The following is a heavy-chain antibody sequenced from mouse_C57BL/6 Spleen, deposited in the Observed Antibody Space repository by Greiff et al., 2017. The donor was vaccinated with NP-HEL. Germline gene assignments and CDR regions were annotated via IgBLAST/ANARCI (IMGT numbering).Heavy chain of an antibody. D-gene: IGHD1-1*01. CDR1: GYTFTSYW. CDR2: IYPGSGST. V-gene: IGHV1-55*01. CDR3: ARCRGSPHWYFDV. J-gene: IGHJ1*03. Sequence: VQLQQSGAELVKPGASVKMSCKASGYTFTSYWITWVKQRPGQGLEWIGDIYPGSGSTNYNEKFKSKATLTVDTSSSTAYMQLSSLTSEDSAVYYCARCRGSPHWYFDVWGTGTTVTVSS.